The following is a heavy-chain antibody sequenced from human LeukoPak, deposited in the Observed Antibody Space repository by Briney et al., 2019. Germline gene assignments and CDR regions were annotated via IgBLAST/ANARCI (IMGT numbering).Heavy chain of an antibody. CDR3: ARDYWPDKRSSYAFDI. CDR1: GYTFTSFG. Sequence: GGSVKLSCKASGYTFTSFGINWVRQAPGQGLEWMAWLHPCNGNTKYEQKFQGRFTITTDTSTSTAYMELRSLTSDGAAVYFCARDYWPDKRSSYAFDIWGQGTTVTVSS. J-gene: IGHJ3*02. CDR2: LHPCNGNT. D-gene: IGHD3-3*01. V-gene: IGHV1-18*01.